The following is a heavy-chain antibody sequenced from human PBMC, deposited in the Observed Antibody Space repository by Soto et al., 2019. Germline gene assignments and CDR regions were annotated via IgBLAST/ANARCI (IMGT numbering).Heavy chain of an antibody. CDR1: GYNLVDHY. CDR2: INPSTGGP. Sequence: VHLVQSGAEVKKPGASLKVSCKASGYNLVDHYVHWVRQAPGQGLEWMGWINPSTGGPRYTHKFQGRVTITSDTSINTAYLEINRMNSDDTAVYFCARSIALAGTGAFDLWGQGTVVTVSS. J-gene: IGHJ4*02. V-gene: IGHV1-2*07. CDR3: ARSIALAGTGAFDL. D-gene: IGHD6-6*01.